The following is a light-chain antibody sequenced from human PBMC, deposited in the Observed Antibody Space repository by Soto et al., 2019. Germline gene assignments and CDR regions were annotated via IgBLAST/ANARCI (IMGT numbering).Light chain of an antibody. J-gene: IGLJ1*01. V-gene: IGLV2-23*03. Sequence: QSVLTQPASVSGSPGQSITISCTGTGSDVGSYNLVSWYQQHPGKAPKLMIYEGSKRPSGVSNRFSGSKSGNTASLTISGLQAEDEADYYCCSYAGSSTFANYVFGTGTKVTVL. CDR3: CSYAGSSTFANYV. CDR2: EGS. CDR1: GSDVGSYNL.